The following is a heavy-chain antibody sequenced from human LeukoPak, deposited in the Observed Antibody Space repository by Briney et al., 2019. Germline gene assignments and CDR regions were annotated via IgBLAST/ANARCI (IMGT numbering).Heavy chain of an antibody. V-gene: IGHV3-30*02. CDR3: VKDTPTTGYHLDS. CDR2: IRSDGSDK. D-gene: IGHD1-1*01. CDR1: GFTFSSYA. J-gene: IGHJ4*02. Sequence: PGGSLRLSCAASGFTFSSYAMSWVRQAPGKGLEWVAFIRSDGSDKSYADSVKGRFTISRDNSENKLYLQINSLRVEDTAVYYCVKDTPTTGYHLDSWGQGTLVTVSS.